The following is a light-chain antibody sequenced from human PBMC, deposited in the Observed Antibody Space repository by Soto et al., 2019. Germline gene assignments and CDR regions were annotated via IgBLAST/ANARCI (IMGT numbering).Light chain of an antibody. J-gene: IGKJ4*01. Sequence: GARVTITCRASQDIGSELSWYRQKPGQAPQVLIFKAFALQDGVPSRFSGSGLGTDFTLTISSLQPEDFSTYYCLQDYSYPLTFGVGTKV. CDR3: LQDYSYPLT. V-gene: IGKV1-6*01. CDR1: QDIGSE. CDR2: KAF.